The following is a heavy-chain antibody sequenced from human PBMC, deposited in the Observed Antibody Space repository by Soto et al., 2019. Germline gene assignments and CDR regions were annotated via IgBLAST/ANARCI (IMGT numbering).Heavy chain of an antibody. CDR2: ISAAGDP. J-gene: IGHJ6*02. V-gene: IGHV3-13*05. CDR1: GFTFRNYD. CDR3: ARTDRDFYGLDV. Sequence: EVQLVESGGGLVQPGGSLRLSCEASGFTFRNYDMHWVRQGTGKGLEGVSGISAAGDPDYADSVEGRFTISRENAQNSFFLQMNSLRVADTAVYYCARTDRDFYGLDVWGQGTTVIVSS.